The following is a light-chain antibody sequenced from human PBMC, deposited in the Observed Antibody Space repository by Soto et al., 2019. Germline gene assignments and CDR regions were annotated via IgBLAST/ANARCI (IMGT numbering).Light chain of an antibody. J-gene: IGKJ2*01. CDR2: AST. V-gene: IGKV1-39*01. CDR1: QSVTSY. Sequence: DIQVTQSPSSLSASVGDRVTVACRTSQSVTSYLNWYQQKPGKPPKLLIYASTSLQSGVPARFSGGGFGTYFSLTIRRLQPEDLANYYCQQSYSSLYTFGQGTKLEIK. CDR3: QQSYSSLYT.